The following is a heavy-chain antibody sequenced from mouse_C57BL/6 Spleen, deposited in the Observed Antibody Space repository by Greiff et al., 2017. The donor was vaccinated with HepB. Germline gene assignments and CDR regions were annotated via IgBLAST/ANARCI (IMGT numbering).Heavy chain of an antibody. D-gene: IGHD1-1*01. V-gene: IGHV1-54*01. J-gene: IGHJ4*01. Sequence: VKLQESGAELVRPGTSVKVSCKASGYAFTNYLIEWVKQRPGQGLEWIGVINPGSGGTNYNEKFKGKATLTADKSSSTAYMQLSSLTSEDSAVYFCARSYYYGSSYYAMDYWGQGTSVTVSS. CDR1: GYAFTNYL. CDR2: INPGSGGT. CDR3: ARSYYYGSSYYAMDY.